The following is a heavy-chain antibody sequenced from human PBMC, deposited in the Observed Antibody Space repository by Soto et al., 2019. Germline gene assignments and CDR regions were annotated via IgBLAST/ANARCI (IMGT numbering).Heavy chain of an antibody. CDR2: INAGNGNT. CDR3: ARDPHLLGREYSDCDLGDY. CDR1: GYTFTSYA. J-gene: IGHJ4*02. D-gene: IGHD5-12*01. V-gene: IGHV1-3*01. Sequence: ASVKVSCKASGYTFTSYAMHWVRQAPGQRLEWMGWINAGNGNTKYSQKFQGRVTITRDTSASTAYMELSSLRSEDTAVYYCARDPHLLGREYSDCDLGDYWGQGTLVTVSS.